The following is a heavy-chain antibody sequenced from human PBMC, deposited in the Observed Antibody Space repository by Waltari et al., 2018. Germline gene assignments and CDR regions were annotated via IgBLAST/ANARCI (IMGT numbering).Heavy chain of an antibody. Sequence: EVQLVESGGGLVQPGGSLGLSCAASGLPFRSYSLNLFRQAPGKGLELVSYISSSSSTIYYADSVKGRFTISRDNAKNSLYLQMNSLRAEDTAVYYCARDWAVGAFDIWGQGTMVTVSS. CDR3: ARDWAVGAFDI. CDR1: GLPFRSYS. V-gene: IGHV3-48*04. J-gene: IGHJ3*02. CDR2: ISSSSSTI. D-gene: IGHD1-26*01.